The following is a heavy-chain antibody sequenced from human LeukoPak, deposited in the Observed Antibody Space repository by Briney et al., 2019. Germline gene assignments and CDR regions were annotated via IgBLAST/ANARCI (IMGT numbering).Heavy chain of an antibody. CDR3: ASGRCGGGSCYHDY. CDR1: GFTFSTYE. J-gene: IGHJ4*02. V-gene: IGHV3-48*03. CDR2: ISSSGTTT. D-gene: IGHD2-15*01. Sequence: AGGSLRLSCTASGFTFSTYEMNWVRQVPGKGLEWVSYISSSGTTTYYADSVKGRFTISRDNAKNSLYLQMNSLRAEDTAVYYCASGRCGGGSCYHDYWGQGTLVTVSS.